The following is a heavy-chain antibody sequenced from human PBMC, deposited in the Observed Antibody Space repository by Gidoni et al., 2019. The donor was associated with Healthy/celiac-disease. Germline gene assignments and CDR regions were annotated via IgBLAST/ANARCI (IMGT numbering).Heavy chain of an antibody. J-gene: IGHJ5*02. CDR1: GGSISSGGDY. CDR3: ASAYLNWFDP. D-gene: IGHD2-2*02. Sequence: QVQLQESGPGLVKPSQTLSLTCTVSGGSISSGGDYWSWIRPHPGKGLEWIGSIYYSGSTSYHPSLKSRVTISVATSKNPFSLKLSSVTAADTAVYYCASAYLNWFDPWGQGTLVTVSS. CDR2: IYYSGST. V-gene: IGHV4-31*03.